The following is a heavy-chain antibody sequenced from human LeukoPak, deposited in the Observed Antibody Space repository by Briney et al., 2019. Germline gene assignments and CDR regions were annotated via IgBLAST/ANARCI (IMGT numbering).Heavy chain of an antibody. CDR1: GGSISSSYW. J-gene: IGHJ4*02. CDR2: IYHSGST. D-gene: IGHD5-18*01. CDR3: ARDSGYSYAYSLDY. Sequence: PSGTLSLTCAVSGGSISSSYWWSWVRQPPGKGLEWIGEIYHSGSTNYNPSLKSRLTISVDTSKNQFSLNLTSVTAADTAVYYCARDSGYSYAYSLDYWGQGNLVAVSS. V-gene: IGHV4-4*02.